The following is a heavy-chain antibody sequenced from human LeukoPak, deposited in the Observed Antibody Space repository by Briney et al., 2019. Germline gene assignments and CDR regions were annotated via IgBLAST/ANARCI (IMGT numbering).Heavy chain of an antibody. J-gene: IGHJ5*02. D-gene: IGHD6-13*01. Sequence: SETLSLTCTVSGGSISSSSYYWGWIRQPPGKGLEWIGSIYYSGSTYYNPSLKSRVTISVDTSKNQFSLKLSSVTAAGTAVYYCARQGNIAAAAGNWFDPWGQGTLVTVSS. CDR1: GGSISSSSYY. V-gene: IGHV4-39*01. CDR3: ARQGNIAAAAGNWFDP. CDR2: IYYSGST.